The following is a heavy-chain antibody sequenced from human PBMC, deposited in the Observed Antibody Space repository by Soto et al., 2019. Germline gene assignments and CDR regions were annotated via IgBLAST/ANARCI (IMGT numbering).Heavy chain of an antibody. V-gene: IGHV3-21*01. CDR2: ISSSSSYI. Sequence: GGSLRLSCAASGFTFSSYSMNWVRQAPGKGLEWVSSISSSSSYIYYADSVKGRFTISRDNAKNSLYLQMSSLRAEDTAVYYCARAELRYFDWLFPEAFYMDVWGKGTTVTVSS. CDR3: ARAELRYFDWLFPEAFYMDV. J-gene: IGHJ6*03. CDR1: GFTFSSYS. D-gene: IGHD3-9*01.